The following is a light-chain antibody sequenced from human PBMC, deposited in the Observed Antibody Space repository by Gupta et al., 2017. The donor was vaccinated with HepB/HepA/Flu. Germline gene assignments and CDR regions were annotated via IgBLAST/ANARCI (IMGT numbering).Light chain of an antibody. V-gene: IGLV3-21*02. J-gene: IGLJ2*01. Sequence: SYVLPPPPSESLAPVETATISCGGNSIGSTNVHWYQQKPGQAPVLVVYDDDDRPSGIPERISGSKSRSTATLTIGRVEAGDEADYYCQVWDESSEHVVFGGGTKLTVL. CDR1: SIGSTN. CDR3: QVWDESSEHVV. CDR2: DDD.